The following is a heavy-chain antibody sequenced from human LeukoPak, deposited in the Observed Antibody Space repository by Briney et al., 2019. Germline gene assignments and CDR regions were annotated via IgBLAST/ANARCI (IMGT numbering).Heavy chain of an antibody. V-gene: IGHV3-48*03. CDR2: ISSSGSTI. CDR3: ARDVLLWFGESPYYYYGMDV. D-gene: IGHD3-10*01. CDR1: GFTFSSYE. Sequence: GGSLRLSCAASGFTFSSYEMNWVRQAPGKGLEWVSYISSSGSTIYYADSVKGRFTISRDNAKNSLYLQMNSLRAEDTAAYYCARDVLLWFGESPYYYYGMDVWGKGTTVTVSS. J-gene: IGHJ6*04.